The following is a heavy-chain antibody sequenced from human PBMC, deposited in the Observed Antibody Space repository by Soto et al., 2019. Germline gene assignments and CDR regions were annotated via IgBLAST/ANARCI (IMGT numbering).Heavy chain of an antibody. CDR3: ARGFPLWFDP. J-gene: IGHJ5*02. Sequence: ASVKVSCKASGYTFTTYYMHWVRQAPGQGLEWMGMINPSSGSTSYAQKFQGRVTITRDTSASTVYMELSSLRSEDTAVYYCARGFPLWFDPWGQGTLVTVSS. CDR2: INPSSGST. V-gene: IGHV1-46*01. D-gene: IGHD3-3*01. CDR1: GYTFTTYY.